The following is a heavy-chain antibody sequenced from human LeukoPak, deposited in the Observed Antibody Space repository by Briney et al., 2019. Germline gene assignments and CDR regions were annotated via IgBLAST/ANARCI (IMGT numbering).Heavy chain of an antibody. J-gene: IGHJ4*02. Sequence: SGPTLVKPTQTLTLTCTFSGFSLSTSGVGVGWIRQPPGKALEWLALIYWDDDKRCSPSLKSSLTITKDTSKNQVVLRMTNMDPVDTATYYCAHSRNIEAAGPLTLDYWGQGTLVTVSS. D-gene: IGHD6-13*01. CDR2: IYWDDDK. CDR3: AHSRNIEAAGPLTLDY. CDR1: GFSLSTSGVG. V-gene: IGHV2-5*02.